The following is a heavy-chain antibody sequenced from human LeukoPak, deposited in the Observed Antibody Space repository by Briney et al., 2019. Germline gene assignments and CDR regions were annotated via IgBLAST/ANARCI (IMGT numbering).Heavy chain of an antibody. D-gene: IGHD1-1*01. J-gene: IGHJ5*02. Sequence: GESLKISCKGSRYSFTNYWIDWARQMPGKGLEWMGIIYPGDSNTTYSPSFQGQVTISADKSISTAYLQWSGLKASDTAIYYCAKRPGRHAPWVSWGQGTLVTVSS. V-gene: IGHV5-51*01. CDR2: IYPGDSNT. CDR1: RYSFTNYW. CDR3: AKRPGRHAPWVS.